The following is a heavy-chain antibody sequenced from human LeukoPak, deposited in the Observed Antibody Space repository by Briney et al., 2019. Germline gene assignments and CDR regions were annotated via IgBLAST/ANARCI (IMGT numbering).Heavy chain of an antibody. CDR1: GFTFSTYV. Sequence: GGSLRLSCAASGFTFSTYVMTWVRQAPGRGLEWVSAISGKGDNTYYADSVKGRFTISRDNSKNTLYLQVNSLRAEDTAVYFCARQGNRSPFDLWGQGILVTVSS. D-gene: IGHD3-9*01. J-gene: IGHJ4*02. CDR2: ISGKGDNT. V-gene: IGHV3-23*01. CDR3: ARQGNRSPFDL.